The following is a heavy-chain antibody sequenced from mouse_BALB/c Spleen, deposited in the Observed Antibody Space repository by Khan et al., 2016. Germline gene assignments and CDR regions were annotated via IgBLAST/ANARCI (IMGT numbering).Heavy chain of an antibody. V-gene: IGHV4-1*02. CDR2: INPDSNTI. CDR1: GFDFSGYW. J-gene: IGHJ4*01. Sequence: EVKLLESGGGLVQPGGSLKLSCAATGFDFSGYWMSWVRQAPGKGLEWIGEINPDSNTINYTPSLKDKFIISRDNAKHTLYLQMSKVRSEDTALSYCAKGRWYGAMDYWGQGTSVTVSS. D-gene: IGHD2-1*01. CDR3: AKGRWYGAMDY.